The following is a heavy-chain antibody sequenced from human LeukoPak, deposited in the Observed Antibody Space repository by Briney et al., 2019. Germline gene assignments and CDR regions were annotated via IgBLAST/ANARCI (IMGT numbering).Heavy chain of an antibody. V-gene: IGHV3-23*01. D-gene: IGHD3-10*01. CDR2: ISGSGGST. CDR3: AKGYYGSGSYGWFDY. J-gene: IGHJ4*02. Sequence: GGSLRLSCAASGFTFSSYAMSWVRQAPGKGLEWVSTISGSGGSTYYADSVKGRFTISRDNSKNTLFLQMNSLRAEDTAVYYCAKGYYGSGSYGWFDYWGQGTLVTVSS. CDR1: GFTFSSYA.